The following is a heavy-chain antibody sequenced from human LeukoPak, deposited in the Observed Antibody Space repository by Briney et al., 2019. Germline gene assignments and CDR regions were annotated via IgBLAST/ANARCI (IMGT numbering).Heavy chain of an antibody. J-gene: IGHJ4*02. V-gene: IGHV3-30*18. Sequence: PGRSLRLSCAASGFTFSSYGMHRVRQAPGKGLEWVAVISYDGSNKYYADSVKGRFTISRDNSKNTLYLQMNSLRAEDTAVYYCAKEGYGDYDEGLLGFWGQGTLVTVSS. CDR1: GFTFSSYG. CDR2: ISYDGSNK. D-gene: IGHD4-17*01. CDR3: AKEGYGDYDEGLLGF.